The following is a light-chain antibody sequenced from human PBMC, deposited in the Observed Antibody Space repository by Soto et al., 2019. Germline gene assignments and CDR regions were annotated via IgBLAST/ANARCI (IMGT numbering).Light chain of an antibody. CDR3: HLRSNRPLSIT. Sequence: DIVMTQSPATLSVAPGERVTFSCRASQGVSRKLAWYQHKPGQAPRLLISGASTGATGIPARFSGSGSGTEFTLTISSLQSEDCAIYYCHLRSNRPLSITFGQGTRLEIK. J-gene: IGKJ5*01. V-gene: IGKV3-15*01. CDR2: GAS. CDR1: QGVSRK.